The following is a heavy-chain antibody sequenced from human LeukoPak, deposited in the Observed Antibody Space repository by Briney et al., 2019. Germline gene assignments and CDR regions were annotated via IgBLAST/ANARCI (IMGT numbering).Heavy chain of an antibody. J-gene: IGHJ4*02. D-gene: IGHD1-26*01. Sequence: SETLSLTCTVSGGSISSGGYYWSWIRQHPGKGLEWIGYIYYSGSTYYSPSLKSRVTISVDTSKNQFSLKLSSVTAADTAVYYCARERGRGFLDYWGQGTLVTVSS. V-gene: IGHV4-31*03. CDR3: ARERGRGFLDY. CDR1: GGSISSGGYY. CDR2: IYYSGST.